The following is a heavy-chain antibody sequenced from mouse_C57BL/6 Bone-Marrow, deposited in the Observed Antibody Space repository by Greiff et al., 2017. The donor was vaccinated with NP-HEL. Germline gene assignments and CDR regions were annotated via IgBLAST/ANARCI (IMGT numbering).Heavy chain of an antibody. D-gene: IGHD2-5*01. CDR2: ISSGGDYI. V-gene: IGHV5-9-1*02. Sequence: EVKVVESGEGLVKPGGSLKLSCAASGFTFSSYAMSWVRQTPEKRLEWVAYISSGGDYIYYADTVKGRFTISRDNARNTLYLQMSSLKSEDTAMYYCTRVGYSKYAMDYWGQGTSVTVSS. J-gene: IGHJ4*01. CDR3: TRVGYSKYAMDY. CDR1: GFTFSSYA.